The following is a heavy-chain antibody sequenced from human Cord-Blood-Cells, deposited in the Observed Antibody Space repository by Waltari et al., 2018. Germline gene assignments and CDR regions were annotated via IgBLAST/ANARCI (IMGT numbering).Heavy chain of an antibody. CDR3: ARAPRGYSYGIDY. CDR2: IKQDGSEK. CDR1: GFTFRSYW. J-gene: IGHJ4*02. V-gene: IGHV3-7*01. D-gene: IGHD5-18*01. Sequence: EVQLVESGGGLVQPGGSLRLSCAASGFTFRSYWMSWVRQAPVKGLEGVANIKQDGSEKYYVDSVKGRFTISRDNAKNSLYLQMNSLRAEDTAVYYCARAPRGYSYGIDYWGQGTLVTVSS.